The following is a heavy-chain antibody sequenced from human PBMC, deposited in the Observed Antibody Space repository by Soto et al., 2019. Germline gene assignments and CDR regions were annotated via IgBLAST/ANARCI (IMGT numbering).Heavy chain of an antibody. CDR3: AKVTTVIPTSNTFDY. V-gene: IGHV3-23*01. D-gene: IGHD4-17*01. CDR2: ISGSGGST. CDR1: GFTFSSYA. J-gene: IGHJ4*02. Sequence: GGSLRLSCAASGFTFSSYAMSWVRQAPEKGLEWVSAISGSGGSTYYADSVKGRFTISRDNSKNTLYLQMNSLRAEDTAVYYCAKVTTVIPTSNTFDYWGQGTLVTVSS.